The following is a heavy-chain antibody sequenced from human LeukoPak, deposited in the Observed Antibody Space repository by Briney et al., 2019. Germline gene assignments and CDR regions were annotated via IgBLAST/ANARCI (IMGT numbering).Heavy chain of an antibody. J-gene: IGHJ4*02. D-gene: IGHD4-17*01. CDR1: GGSFSGYY. CDR3: ARANYGDSY. V-gene: IGHV4-34*01. Sequence: KPSETLSLTRAVYGGSFSGYYWSWIRQPPGKGLEWIGEINHSGSTNYNPSLKSRVTISVDTSKNQFSLKLSSVTAADTAVYYCARANYGDSYWGQGTLVTVSS. CDR2: INHSGST.